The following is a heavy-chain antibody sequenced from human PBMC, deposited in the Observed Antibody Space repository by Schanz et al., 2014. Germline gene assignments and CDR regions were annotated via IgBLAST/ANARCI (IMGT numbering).Heavy chain of an antibody. CDR3: ARGRQQLGSFDY. V-gene: IGHV4-34*01. CDR1: GFTFSIYG. Sequence: VQLLESGGGLVQPGGSLRLSCAASGFTFSIYGMSWIRQPPGKGLEWIGDIGHSGNTKDNPSLKSRVTMSVETSKNQFSLNLSSVTAADTAVYYCARGRQQLGSFDYWGPGTLVSVSS. J-gene: IGHJ4*02. CDR2: IGHSGNT. D-gene: IGHD6-13*01.